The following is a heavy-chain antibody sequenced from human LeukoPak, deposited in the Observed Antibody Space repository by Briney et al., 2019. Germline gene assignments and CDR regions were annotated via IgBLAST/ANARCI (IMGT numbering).Heavy chain of an antibody. V-gene: IGHV4-61*08. CDR2: IYYSGST. CDR3: ARGGDSSGYYYWYNWFDP. D-gene: IGHD3-22*01. J-gene: IGHJ5*02. CDR1: GGSISSGGYS. Sequence: SETLSLTCAVSGGSISSGGYSWSWIRQPPGKGLEWIGYIYYSGSTNYNPSLKSRVTISVDTSKNQFSLKLSSVTAADTAVYYCARGGDSSGYYYWYNWFDPWGQGTLVTVSS.